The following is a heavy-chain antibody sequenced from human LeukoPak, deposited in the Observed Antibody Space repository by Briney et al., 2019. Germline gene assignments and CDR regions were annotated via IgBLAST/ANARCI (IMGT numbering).Heavy chain of an antibody. Sequence: GASVKVSCRASGGTFSSYAISWVRQAPGQGLVWMGRIIPILGIANYAQKFQGRVTITADKSTSTAYMELSSLRSEDTAVYYCARSIAPRRWFDPWGQGTLVTVSS. CDR1: GGTFSSYA. CDR3: ARSIAPRRWFDP. J-gene: IGHJ5*02. D-gene: IGHD6-6*01. V-gene: IGHV1-69*04. CDR2: IIPILGIA.